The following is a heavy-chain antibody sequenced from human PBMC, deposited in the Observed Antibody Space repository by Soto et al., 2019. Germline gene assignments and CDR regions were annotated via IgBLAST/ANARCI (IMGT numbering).Heavy chain of an antibody. J-gene: IGHJ6*03. CDR2: IRSKPNNYAT. D-gene: IGHD3-3*01. V-gene: IGHV3-73*01. Sequence: EVQLVESGGGLVQPGGSLKLSCAASGFTFSGSAMHWVRQASGKGLEWVGRIRSKPNNYATAYGASVKGRFTISRDESKNMAYLQMNSLNTEDTAVYYWSRQASDFWSCKPQYYMDVWGKGTTVTVSS. CDR3: SRQASDFWSCKPQYYMDV. CDR1: GFTFSGSA.